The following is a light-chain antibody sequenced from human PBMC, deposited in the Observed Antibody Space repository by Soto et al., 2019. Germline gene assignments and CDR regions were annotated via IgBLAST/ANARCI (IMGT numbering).Light chain of an antibody. CDR3: QPYNNWPLT. J-gene: IGKJ4*01. CDR1: QSISSN. Sequence: PGDRATLSCRASQSISSNYLAWYQQKRGQAPRLLIYGASSRATGIPDRFSGSGSGTDFTLTINSLQSEDFAIYYCQPYNNWPLTFGGGTKVESK. CDR2: GAS. V-gene: IGKV3D-15*01.